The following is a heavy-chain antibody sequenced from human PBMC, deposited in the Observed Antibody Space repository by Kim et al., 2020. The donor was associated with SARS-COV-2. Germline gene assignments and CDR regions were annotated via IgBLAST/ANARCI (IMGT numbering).Heavy chain of an antibody. CDR3: AREHIVVVPAAQVGDAFDI. Sequence: SRVTISVDTSKNQFSLKLSSVTAADTAVYYCAREHIVVVPAAQVGDAFDIWGQGTMVTVSS. D-gene: IGHD2-2*01. V-gene: IGHV4-31*02. J-gene: IGHJ3*02.